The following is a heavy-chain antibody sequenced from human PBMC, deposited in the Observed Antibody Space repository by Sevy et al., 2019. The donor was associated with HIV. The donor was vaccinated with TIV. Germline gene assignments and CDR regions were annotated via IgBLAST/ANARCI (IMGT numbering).Heavy chain of an antibody. Sequence: SETLSLTCAVYGGSFSGYYWSWIRQPPGKGLEWIGEINHSGSTNYNPSLKSRVTISVDTSKNQFSLKLSSVTAADTAVYYCARGLYCSGGSCYQDYCYYYMDVWGKGTTVTVSS. J-gene: IGHJ6*03. V-gene: IGHV4-34*01. D-gene: IGHD2-15*01. CDR1: GGSFSGYY. CDR3: ARGLYCSGGSCYQDYCYYYMDV. CDR2: INHSGST.